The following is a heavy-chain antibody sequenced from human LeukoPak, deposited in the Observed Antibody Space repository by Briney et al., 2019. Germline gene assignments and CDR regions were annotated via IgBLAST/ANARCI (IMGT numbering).Heavy chain of an antibody. CDR3: ARDRVGATNAFDI. Sequence: PSETLSLTCTVSGGSISSYYWSWIRQPPGKGLEWIGSIYHSGSTYYNPSLKSRLNISVGTSRNQFSLKLSSVTAADTAVYYCARDRVGATNAFDIWGQGTMVTVSS. CDR2: IYHSGST. J-gene: IGHJ3*02. D-gene: IGHD1-26*01. V-gene: IGHV4-59*12. CDR1: GGSISSYY.